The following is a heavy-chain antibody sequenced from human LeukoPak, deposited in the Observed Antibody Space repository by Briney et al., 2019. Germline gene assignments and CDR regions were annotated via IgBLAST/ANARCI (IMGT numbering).Heavy chain of an antibody. J-gene: IGHJ4*02. V-gene: IGHV1-18*01. CDR3: ARYGGYGHKIDY. D-gene: IGHD4-17*01. CDR1: GYTFTSYG. CDR2: ISAYNGNT. Sequence: ASVKVSFKASGYTFTSYGISWVRQAPGQGLEWVGWISAYNGNTNYAQKLQGRVTMPTDTSTSTAYMELRSLRSDDTDVYYCARYGGYGHKIDYCGQGTLVTVSS.